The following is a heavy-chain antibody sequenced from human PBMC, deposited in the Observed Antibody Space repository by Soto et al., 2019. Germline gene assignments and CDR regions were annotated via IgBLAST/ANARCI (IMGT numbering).Heavy chain of an antibody. CDR1: GFTFSSYA. CDR2: ISGSGART. J-gene: IGHJ2*01. Sequence: GVSLRLSCAASGFTFSSYAMSWVRQAPGKGLEWVSTISGSGARTFYADSVKGRFTISSDNSKNTLYLQMSSLRAEDTAIFYCAKDSSSYWYFDLWGRGTLVTVSS. CDR3: AKDSSSYWYFDL. D-gene: IGHD6-13*01. V-gene: IGHV3-23*01.